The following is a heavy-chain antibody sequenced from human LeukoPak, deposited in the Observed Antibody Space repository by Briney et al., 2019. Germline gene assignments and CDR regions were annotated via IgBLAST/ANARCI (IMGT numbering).Heavy chain of an antibody. D-gene: IGHD3-9*01. V-gene: IGHV4-34*01. CDR1: GGSFSGYY. CDR2: INHSGST. J-gene: IGHJ4*02. CDR3: ARSAVRLVDFDY. Sequence: SETLSLTCAVYGGSFSGYYWSWIRQPPGKGLEWIGEINHSGSTNYNPSLKSRVTISVDTSKNQFSLKLSSVTAADTAVYYCARSAVRLVDFDYWGQGTLVTVSS.